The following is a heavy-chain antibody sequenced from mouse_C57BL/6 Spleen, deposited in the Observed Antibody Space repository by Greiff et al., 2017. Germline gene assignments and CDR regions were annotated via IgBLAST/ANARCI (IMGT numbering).Heavy chain of an antibody. Sequence: EVMLVESEGGLVQPGSSMKLSCTASGFTFSDYYMAWVRQVPETGLEWVANINYDGSSTYYLDSLKSRFIISRDNAKNILYLQMSSLKSEDTATYYCARGVITTVVADYYAMDYWGQGTSVTVSS. CDR3: ARGVITTVVADYYAMDY. V-gene: IGHV5-16*01. D-gene: IGHD1-1*01. CDR2: INYDGSST. J-gene: IGHJ4*01. CDR1: GFTFSDYY.